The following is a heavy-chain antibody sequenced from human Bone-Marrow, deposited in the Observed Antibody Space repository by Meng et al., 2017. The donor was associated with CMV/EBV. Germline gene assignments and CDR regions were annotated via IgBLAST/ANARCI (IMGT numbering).Heavy chain of an antibody. Sequence: SETLSLTCTVSGYSISSGYYWGWIRQPPGKGLEWIGSIYHSGSTYYNPSLKSRVTISVDTSKNQFSLKLSSVTAADTAVYYCARTAVAGTVDYWGQGTRVTVSS. V-gene: IGHV4-38-2*02. CDR3: ARTAVAGTVDY. CDR2: IYHSGST. J-gene: IGHJ4*02. D-gene: IGHD6-19*01. CDR1: GYSISSGYY.